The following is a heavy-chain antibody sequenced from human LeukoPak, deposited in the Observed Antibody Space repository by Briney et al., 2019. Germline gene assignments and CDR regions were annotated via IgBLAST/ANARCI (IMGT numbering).Heavy chain of an antibody. CDR2: ISYDGSNK. CDR3: ARGPRDY. Sequence: PGGSLRLSCAASGFTLSSYAMHWVRQAPGKGLEWVAVISYDGSNKYYADSVKGRFTISRDNSKNTLYLQMNSLRAGDTAVYYCARGPRDYWGQGTLVTVSS. CDR1: GFTLSSYA. J-gene: IGHJ4*02. V-gene: IGHV3-30-3*01.